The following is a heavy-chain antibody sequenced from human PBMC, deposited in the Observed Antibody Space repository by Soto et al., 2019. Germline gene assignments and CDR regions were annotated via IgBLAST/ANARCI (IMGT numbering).Heavy chain of an antibody. CDR2: ISGSGFKK. Sequence: GGSLRLSCAASGFIVENFGMSCVRQAPGKGLEWISSISGSGFKKYYADSVKGRFTISRDNSKSTVYLELNNLSAEDTAVYHCAKNQGVELVPLATVDWFDPWGQGSVVTVSS. V-gene: IGHV3-23*01. CDR3: AKNQGVELVPLATVDWFDP. D-gene: IGHD1-26*01. J-gene: IGHJ5*02. CDR1: GFIVENFG.